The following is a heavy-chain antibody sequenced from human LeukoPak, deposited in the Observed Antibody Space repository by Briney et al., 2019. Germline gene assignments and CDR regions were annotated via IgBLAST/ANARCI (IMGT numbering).Heavy chain of an antibody. Sequence: ASVKVSCKASGYTFSGYYMHWVRQAPGQGLEWMGWINPNSGGTNYAQKFQGRVTMTRDTSISTAYMELSRLRSDDTAVYYCARGSMITFGGVIAMVDYWGQGTLVTVSS. J-gene: IGHJ4*02. D-gene: IGHD3-16*02. V-gene: IGHV1-2*02. CDR3: ARGSMITFGGVIAMVDY. CDR2: INPNSGGT. CDR1: GYTFSGYY.